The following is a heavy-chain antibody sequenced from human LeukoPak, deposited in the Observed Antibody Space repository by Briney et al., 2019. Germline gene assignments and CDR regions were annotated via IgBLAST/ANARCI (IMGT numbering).Heavy chain of an antibody. V-gene: IGHV4-4*07. D-gene: IGHD3-3*01. J-gene: IGHJ4*02. CDR1: GVSISAYY. Sequence: SETLSLTCSVSGVSISAYYWSWIRQPAGKGLEWIGRIYPGESIYASENTNYNPSLKSRVTISVDTSKNQFSLKLSSVTAADTAVYYCARYDYDFWSPAKFDYWGQGTLVTVSS. CDR3: ARYDYDFWSPAKFDY. CDR2: IYPGESIYASENT.